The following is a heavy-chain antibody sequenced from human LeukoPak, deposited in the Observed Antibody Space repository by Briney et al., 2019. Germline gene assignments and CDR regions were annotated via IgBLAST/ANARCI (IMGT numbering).Heavy chain of an antibody. V-gene: IGHV4-59*01. CDR3: ARTKPLDPFDF. CDR2: IYYSGNT. Sequence: PSETLSVTRTVSGGSISSYYWSWIRQPPGKGLEWIGYIYYSGNTYYNPSLKSRVTISVDTSKNQFSLKVNSVTAADTAVYYCARTKPLDPFDFWGQGPLVPVSS. J-gene: IGHJ3*01. CDR1: GGSISSYY.